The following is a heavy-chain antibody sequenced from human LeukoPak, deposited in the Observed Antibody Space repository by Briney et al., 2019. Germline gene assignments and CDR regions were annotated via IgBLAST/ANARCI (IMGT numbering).Heavy chain of an antibody. Sequence: GASVKVSCKASGGTFSSYAISWVRQAPGQGLEWMGRIIPILGIANYAQKFQGRVTITADKSTSTAYMELSSLRSEDTAVYYCARGKSTVTTQVPGAFDIWGQGTMVTVSS. J-gene: IGHJ3*02. CDR1: GGTFSSYA. V-gene: IGHV1-69*04. CDR2: IIPILGIA. D-gene: IGHD4-17*01. CDR3: ARGKSTVTTQVPGAFDI.